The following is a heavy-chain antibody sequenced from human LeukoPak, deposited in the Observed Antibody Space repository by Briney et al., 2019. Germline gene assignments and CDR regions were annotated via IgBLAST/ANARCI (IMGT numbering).Heavy chain of an antibody. D-gene: IGHD3-9*01. Sequence: GGSLRLSCAASGFTFSSYAMHWVRQAPGKGLEWVSGINWNGGSTGYADSVKGRFTISRDNAKNSLYLQMNSLRAEDTALYYCARARSTGYYVADYWGQGTLVTVSS. V-gene: IGHV3-20*04. CDR3: ARARSTGYYVADY. CDR2: INWNGGST. J-gene: IGHJ4*02. CDR1: GFTFSSYA.